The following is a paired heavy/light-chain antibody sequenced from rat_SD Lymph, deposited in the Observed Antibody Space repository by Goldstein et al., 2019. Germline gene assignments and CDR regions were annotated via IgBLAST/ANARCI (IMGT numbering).Heavy chain of an antibody. J-gene: IGHJ2*01. CDR3: ATGVYYFDY. CDR1: GFTFSNYG. CDR2: IYYDSSNK. D-gene: IGHD4-3*01. V-gene: IGHV5-54*01. Sequence: EVQLVESGGGLVQPGSSLKLSCVASGFTFSNYGMNWIRQAPKKGLEWIALIYYDSSNKYYADSVKGRFTISRDNSKNTLYLEMNSLRSEDTAMYYCATGVYYFDYWGQGVMVTVSS.
Light chain of an antibody. V-gene: IGKV3S10*01. J-gene: IGKJ1*01. CDR2: GAS. Sequence: DTVLTQSPALAVSPGERVTISCRASESVSTRMHWYQQKPGQQPKLLIYGASNLESGVPARFSGSGSGTDFTLTIDPVEANDTATYFCQQSWNDPTFGGGTKLELK. CDR3: QQSWNDPT. CDR1: ESVSTR.